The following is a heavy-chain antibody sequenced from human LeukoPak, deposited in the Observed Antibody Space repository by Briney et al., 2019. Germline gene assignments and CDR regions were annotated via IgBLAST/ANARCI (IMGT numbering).Heavy chain of an antibody. CDR3: ARGSDRSFDY. CDR2: IYHSGST. D-gene: IGHD3-10*01. J-gene: IGHJ4*02. CDR1: GGSISSGGYS. V-gene: IGHV4-30-2*01. Sequence: SQTLSLTCAVSGGSISSGGYSWSWIRQPPGKGLEWIGYIYHSGSTYYNPSLKSRVTMSVDRSKNQFSLKLSSVPAADTAVYYCARGSDRSFDYWGQGTLVTVSS.